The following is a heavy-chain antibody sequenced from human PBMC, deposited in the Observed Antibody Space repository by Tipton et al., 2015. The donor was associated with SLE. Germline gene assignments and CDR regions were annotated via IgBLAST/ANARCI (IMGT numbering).Heavy chain of an antibody. Sequence: TLSLTCTVSGGSISSYYWSWIRQPPGKGLEWIGYIYYSGSTNYNPSLKSRVTISVDTSKNQFSLKLSSVTAADTAVYYCARGYYYDTTGYRSWMDPWGQGTLVTVSS. CDR2: IYYSGST. J-gene: IGHJ5*02. V-gene: IGHV4-59*01. D-gene: IGHD3-22*01. CDR3: ARGYYYDTTGYRSWMDP. CDR1: GGSISSYY.